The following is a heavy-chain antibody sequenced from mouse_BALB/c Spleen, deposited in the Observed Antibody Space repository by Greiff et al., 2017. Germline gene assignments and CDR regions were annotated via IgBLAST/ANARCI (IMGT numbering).Heavy chain of an antibody. D-gene: IGHD1-2*01. CDR3: ATYGYDAMDY. CDR2: IYPGSGNA. J-gene: IGHJ4*01. Sequence: QVQLQQSGAELARPGASVKLSCKASGYTFTDYYIHWVKQRTGQGLEWIGEIYPGSGNAYYNEKFKGKATLTADKSSSTAYMQLSSLTSEDSAVYFCATYGYDAMDYWGQGTSVTVSA. CDR1: GYTFTDYY. V-gene: IGHV1-77*01.